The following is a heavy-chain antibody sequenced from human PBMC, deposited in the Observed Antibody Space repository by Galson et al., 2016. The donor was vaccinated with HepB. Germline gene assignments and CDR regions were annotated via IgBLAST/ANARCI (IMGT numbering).Heavy chain of an antibody. D-gene: IGHD3-10*01. V-gene: IGHV4-59*01. J-gene: IGHJ2*01. CDR1: GGSISTYY. CDR3: ARDSAGSFDL. Sequence: ETLSLTCTVSGGSISTYYWNWIRQPPGKGLEWIGYIYYSGSTNYNPSLKSRVTSSVDTSKNQFSLKLTSVTAADTAVYYCARDSAGSFDLWGRGTLVTVSS. CDR2: IYYSGST.